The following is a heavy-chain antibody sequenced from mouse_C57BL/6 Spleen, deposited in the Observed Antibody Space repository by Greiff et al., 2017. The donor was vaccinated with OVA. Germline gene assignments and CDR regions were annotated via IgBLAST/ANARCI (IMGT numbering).Heavy chain of an antibody. Sequence: VQLQQSGPGLVKPSQSLSHTCSVTGYSITSGYYWNWIRQFPGNKLEWMGYISYDGSNNYNPSLKNRISITRDTSKNQFFLKLNSVTTEDTATYYCAREGYYGSSYGFAYWGQGTLVTVSA. CDR1: GYSITSGYY. CDR2: ISYDGSN. V-gene: IGHV3-6*01. CDR3: AREGYYGSSYGFAY. D-gene: IGHD1-1*01. J-gene: IGHJ3*01.